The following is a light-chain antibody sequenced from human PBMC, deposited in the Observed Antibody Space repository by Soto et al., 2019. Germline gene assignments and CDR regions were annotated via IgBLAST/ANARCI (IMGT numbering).Light chain of an antibody. CDR2: DVS. CDR1: SRDVGGYNS. J-gene: IGLJ1*01. CDR3: SSYTTGGSYV. Sequence: QSALTQPASVSGSPGLSIAISCTGTSRDVGGYNSVSWYQQQPGKVPTLMIYDVSHRPSGVSNRFSASKSGNTASLTISGLQAEDEGDYYCSSYTTGGSYVFGTGTKLTVL. V-gene: IGLV2-14*01.